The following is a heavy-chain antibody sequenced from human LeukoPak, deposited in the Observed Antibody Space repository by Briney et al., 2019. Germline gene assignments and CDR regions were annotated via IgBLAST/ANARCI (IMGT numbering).Heavy chain of an antibody. CDR3: ARDPGSSLYYYYYMDV. V-gene: IGHV3-33*01. D-gene: IGHD6-6*01. CDR1: GFTFSSYG. CDR2: IWYDGSNK. Sequence: GRSLRLSCAASGFTFSSYGMHWVRQAPGKGLEWVAVIWYDGSNKYYADSVKGRFTISRDNSKSTLYLQMNSLRAEDTAVYYCARDPGSSLYYYYYMDVWGKGTTVTVSS. J-gene: IGHJ6*03.